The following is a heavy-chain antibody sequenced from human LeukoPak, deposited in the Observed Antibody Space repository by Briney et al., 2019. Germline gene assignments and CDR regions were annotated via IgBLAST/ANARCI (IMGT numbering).Heavy chain of an antibody. CDR2: IYYSGST. J-gene: IGHJ4*02. Sequence: PSETLSLTCTVSGGSISSSSYYWGWIRQPPGKGLEWIGSIYYSGSTYYNPSLKSRVTISVDTSKNQFSLKLSSVTAADTAVYYCARDVYYDFWSGYYRGGFDYWGQGTLVTVSS. CDR3: ARDVYYDFWSGYYRGGFDY. V-gene: IGHV4-39*07. CDR1: GGSISSSSYY. D-gene: IGHD3-3*01.